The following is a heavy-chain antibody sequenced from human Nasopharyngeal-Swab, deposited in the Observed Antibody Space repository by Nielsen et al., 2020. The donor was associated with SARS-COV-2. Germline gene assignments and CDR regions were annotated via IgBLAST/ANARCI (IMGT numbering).Heavy chain of an antibody. CDR3: ATGTLLTSGYQGWRFDP. J-gene: IGHJ5*02. CDR2: FDPEDGET. Sequence: ASVKVSCKVSGYTLTELSMHWVRQAPGKGLEWMGGFDPEDGETIYAQKFQGRVTMTEDTSTDTAYMELSSLRSEDTAVYYCATGTLLTSGYQGWRFDPWGQGTLVTVSS. D-gene: IGHD3-3*01. CDR1: GYTLTELS. V-gene: IGHV1-24*01.